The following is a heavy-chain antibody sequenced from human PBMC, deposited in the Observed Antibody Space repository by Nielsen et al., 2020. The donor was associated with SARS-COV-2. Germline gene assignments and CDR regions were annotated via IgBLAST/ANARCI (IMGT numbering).Heavy chain of an antibody. Sequence: GGSLRLSCAASGFIVSNNYMSWVRQAPGKGLEWVSVMYSAGTTFYAESVRGRFTVSRENFRNTLYLEMNSLRVEDTALYYCASEVGGSYRDFDYWGQGILVTVSS. J-gene: IGHJ4*02. CDR1: GFIVSNNY. CDR3: ASEVGGSYRDFDY. V-gene: IGHV3-53*01. CDR2: MYSAGTT. D-gene: IGHD3-16*02.